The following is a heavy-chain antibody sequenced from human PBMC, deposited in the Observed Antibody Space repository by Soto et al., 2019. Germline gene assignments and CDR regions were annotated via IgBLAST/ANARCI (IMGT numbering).Heavy chain of an antibody. D-gene: IGHD3-22*01. V-gene: IGHV4-31*02. CDR1: GGSITSGAYY. Sequence: SETLSLTCAVSGGSITSGAYYWTWIRQHPGKGLEWIAYIHYSGRTYYNPSLKSRVTISVDTSNNQFSLKLSSVTAADTAVYYCARYYFDSSGYSNWFDPWGRGTRVTVSS. CDR2: IHYSGRT. CDR3: ARYYFDSSGYSNWFDP. J-gene: IGHJ5*02.